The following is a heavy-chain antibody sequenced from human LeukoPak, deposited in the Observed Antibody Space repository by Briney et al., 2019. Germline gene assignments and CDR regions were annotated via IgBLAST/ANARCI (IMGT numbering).Heavy chain of an antibody. D-gene: IGHD3-9*01. Sequence: ASVKVSCKASGGTLSSYAISWVRQAPGQGLEWMGGIIPIFGTANYAQKFQGRVTITADESTSTAYMELSSLRSEDTAVYYCARDLRVRTILTGHWGQGTLVTVSS. CDR2: IIPIFGTA. CDR3: ARDLRVRTILTGH. J-gene: IGHJ4*02. CDR1: GGTLSSYA. V-gene: IGHV1-69*13.